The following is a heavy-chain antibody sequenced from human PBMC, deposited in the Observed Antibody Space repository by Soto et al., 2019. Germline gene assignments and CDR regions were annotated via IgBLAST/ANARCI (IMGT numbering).Heavy chain of an antibody. V-gene: IGHV3-23*01. D-gene: IGHD4-17*01. Sequence: EVQLLESGGGLVQPGGSLRLSCAASGFSFSSYAMSWVRQAPGEGLEWVSAFSGSGGSTYYADSVKGRFTISRDNSKNARNLQMNSLRAEDTAVYYCARRDDDAHYVAPYSYDMDVWGQWPTDTVS. J-gene: IGHJ6*02. CDR3: ARRDDDAHYVAPYSYDMDV. CDR2: FSGSGGST. CDR1: GFSFSSYA.